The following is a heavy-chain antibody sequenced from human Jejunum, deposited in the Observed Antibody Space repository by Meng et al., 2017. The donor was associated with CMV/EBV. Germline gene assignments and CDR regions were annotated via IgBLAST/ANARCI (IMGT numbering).Heavy chain of an antibody. CDR1: GLTYSDYV. CDR3: ARDGATGYFGDYFFDY. J-gene: IGHJ4*02. V-gene: IGHV3-64*02. CDR2: ISSNGGSV. Sequence: GLTYSDYVMHGVRQAAGKGLEHVSLISSNGGSVYYADSVKGRFTISRDNSKNTLYLQMGSLRAEDMAVYYCARDGATGYFGDYFFDYWGQGTLVTVSS. D-gene: IGHD3-9*01.